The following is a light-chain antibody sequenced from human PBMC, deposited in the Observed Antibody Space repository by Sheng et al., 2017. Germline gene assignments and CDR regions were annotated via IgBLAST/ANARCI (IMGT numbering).Light chain of an antibody. CDR2: GAS. Sequence: EIVLTQSPGTLSLSPGERATLSCRASQSVSSSYLAWYQQKPGQAPRLLIYGASSRATGIPDRFSGSGSGTDFTLTISRLEPEDFAVYYCQQFDNSRVTFGQGTRLEIK. CDR1: QSVSSSY. V-gene: IGKV3-20*01. CDR3: QQFDNSRVT. J-gene: IGKJ5*01.